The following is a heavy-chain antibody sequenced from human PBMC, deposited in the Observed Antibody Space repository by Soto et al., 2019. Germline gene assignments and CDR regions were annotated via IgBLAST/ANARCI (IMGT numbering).Heavy chain of an antibody. V-gene: IGHV5-51*01. Sequence: GASLKISCSGHGYDFVTNLIGWVRQRPGKGLEWMGITYLGDSDTRYSPSFEGQVTLSADRSTSTVFLEWSSLKTSDTAMYFCALTGGFAPVYGFDVWGQGTSVTVSS. D-gene: IGHD3-16*01. CDR2: TYLGDSDT. J-gene: IGHJ6*02. CDR1: GYDFVTNL. CDR3: ALTGGFAPVYGFDV.